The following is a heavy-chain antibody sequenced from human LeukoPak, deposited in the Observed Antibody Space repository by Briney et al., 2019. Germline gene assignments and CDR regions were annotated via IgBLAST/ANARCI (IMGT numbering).Heavy chain of an antibody. D-gene: IGHD5-18*01. CDR3: TTDRGYSYGSDY. CDR2: IKSKTDGGTT. V-gene: IGHV3-15*01. J-gene: IGHJ4*02. CDR1: GFTFSNAW. Sequence: GGSLRLSCAASGFTFSNAWMSWVRQAPGKGLEWVGRIKSKTDGGTTDYAAPVKGRFTISRDDSKNTLHLQMNSLKTEDTAVYYCTTDRGYSYGSDYWGQGTLVTVSS.